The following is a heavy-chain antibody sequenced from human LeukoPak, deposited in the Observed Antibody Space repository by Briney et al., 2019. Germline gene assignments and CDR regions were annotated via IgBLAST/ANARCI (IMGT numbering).Heavy chain of an antibody. J-gene: IGHJ4*02. Sequence: ASVKVSCKASGYTFTSYYMRWVRQAPGQGLEWMGIINPSGGSTSYAQKFQGRVTMTRDTSTSTVYMELSSLRSEDTAVYYCARDPGRLRFLEWLLSSHFDYWGQGTLVTVSS. CDR2: INPSGGST. D-gene: IGHD3-3*01. V-gene: IGHV1-46*01. CDR3: ARDPGRLRFLEWLLSSHFDY. CDR1: GYTFTSYY.